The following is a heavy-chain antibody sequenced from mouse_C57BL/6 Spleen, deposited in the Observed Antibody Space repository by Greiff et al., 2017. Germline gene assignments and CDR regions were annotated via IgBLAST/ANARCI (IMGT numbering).Heavy chain of an antibody. V-gene: IGHV1-85*01. D-gene: IGHD4-1*01. CDR3: ARRSELGRSYFDY. Sequence: QVQLQQSGPELVKPGASVKLSCKASGYTFTSYDINWVKQRPGQGLEWIGWIYPRDGSTKYNEKFKGKATLTVATSSSTAYMELHSLPSEDSAVYFCARRSELGRSYFDYWGQGTTLTVSS. CDR1: GYTFTSYD. CDR2: IYPRDGST. J-gene: IGHJ2*01.